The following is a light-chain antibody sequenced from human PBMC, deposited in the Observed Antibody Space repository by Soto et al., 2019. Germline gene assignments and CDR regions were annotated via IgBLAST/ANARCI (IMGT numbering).Light chain of an antibody. CDR1: SGHSSYA. J-gene: IGLJ2*01. CDR3: QTWVTGIHVV. Sequence: QSVLTQSPSPPASLGASVQLTCTLSSGHSSYAIAWHQQQPEKGPRYLMKLDSDGSHTKGDAIPDLFSGSGPGAERYLTIASLHADDDADYYCQTWVTGIHVVFGGGTKLTVL. V-gene: IGLV4-69*01. CDR2: LDSDGSH.